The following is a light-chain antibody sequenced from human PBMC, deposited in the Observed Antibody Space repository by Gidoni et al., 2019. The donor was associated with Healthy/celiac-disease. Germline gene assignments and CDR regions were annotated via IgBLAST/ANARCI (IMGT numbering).Light chain of an antibody. V-gene: IGLV2-14*01. J-gene: IGLJ3*02. CDR1: SSDVGGYNY. CDR2: DVS. CDR3: SSYTSSSTWV. Sequence: QSALTQPASVSGSPGQSITISCTGTSSDVGGYNYVSWYQQHPGKAPKLMIYDVSNRPSGVSNRFSGSKSGNTASLTISGLQAEDEADYYCSSYTSSSTWVFGGGTKLXVL.